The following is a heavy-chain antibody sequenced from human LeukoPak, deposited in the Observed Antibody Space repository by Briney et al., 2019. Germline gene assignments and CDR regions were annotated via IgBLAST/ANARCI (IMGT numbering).Heavy chain of an antibody. CDR1: GFTFDNYA. J-gene: IGHJ3*01. D-gene: IGHD1-20*01. CDR2: ITWNGGGT. CDR3: PRDNWNDLSGAFDV. V-gene: IGHV3-20*01. Sequence: GGSLRLSCAASGFTFDNYAMSWVRPAPGKGLEWVSGITWNGGGTGCADSVKGRFTISRDNAKNSLFLQMNSLGAEDSALYHCPRDNWNDLSGAFDVWGQGTVVTVSS.